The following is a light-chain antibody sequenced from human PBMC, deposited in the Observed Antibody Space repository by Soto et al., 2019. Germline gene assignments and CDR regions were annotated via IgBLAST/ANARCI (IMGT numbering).Light chain of an antibody. Sequence: EIVLTQSPATLSLSPGERATLSCRASQSVSSYLAWYQQKPGQAPRLLIYDAYNRATGIPARFSGRGSVTDFALTISSLEPEDFAVYYCQQRSNWPPQTFGQGTKVEIK. CDR2: DAY. CDR3: QQRSNWPPQT. CDR1: QSVSSY. V-gene: IGKV3-11*01. J-gene: IGKJ1*01.